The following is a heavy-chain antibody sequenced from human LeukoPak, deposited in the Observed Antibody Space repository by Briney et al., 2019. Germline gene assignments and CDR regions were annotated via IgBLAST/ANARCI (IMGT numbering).Heavy chain of an antibody. J-gene: IGHJ4*02. V-gene: IGHV3-23*01. D-gene: IGHD4-17*01. CDR3: AKDGFDYGDYATLYYFDY. Sequence: GGSLRLSCAASGFTFSSYAMSWVRQAPGKGLEWVSAISGSGGSTYYANSVKGRFTISRDNSKNTLYLQMNSLRAEDTAVYYCAKDGFDYGDYATLYYFDYWGQGTLVTVSS. CDR2: ISGSGGST. CDR1: GFTFSSYA.